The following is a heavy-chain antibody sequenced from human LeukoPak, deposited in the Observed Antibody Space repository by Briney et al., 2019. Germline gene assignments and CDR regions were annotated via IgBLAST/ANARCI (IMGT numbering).Heavy chain of an antibody. Sequence: GSLRLSCAASGFTFSSYAMHWVRQAPGRGLEWVAVISYDGSNKYYADSVKGRFTISRDNSKNTLYLQMNSLRAEDTAVYYCARETPQDKITMVRGVSMDVWGQGTTVTVSS. J-gene: IGHJ6*02. CDR3: ARETPQDKITMVRGVSMDV. D-gene: IGHD3-10*01. V-gene: IGHV3-30-3*01. CDR2: ISYDGSNK. CDR1: GFTFSSYA.